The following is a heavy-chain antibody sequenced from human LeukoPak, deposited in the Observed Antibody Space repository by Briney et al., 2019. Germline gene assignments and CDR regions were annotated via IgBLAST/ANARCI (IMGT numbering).Heavy chain of an antibody. CDR3: ASRKLGNDY. CDR1: GGSVRDYY. J-gene: IGHJ4*02. D-gene: IGHD7-27*01. Sequence: SETLSLTCTISGGSVRDYYWSWIRQSPGKGLEWIGYIYHTGSTSYSPSLKSRVTISADTSQNQFSLKLSSVTAADTAVYYCASRKLGNDYWGQGTLVTVSS. CDR2: IYHTGST. V-gene: IGHV4-59*02.